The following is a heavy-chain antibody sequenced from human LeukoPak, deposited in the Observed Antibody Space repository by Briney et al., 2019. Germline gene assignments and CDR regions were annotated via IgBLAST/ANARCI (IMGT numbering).Heavy chain of an antibody. J-gene: IGHJ4*02. Sequence: QPGGSLRLSCAASGFTLSSYWMSWDRQAPGKGLEWVAKIKEDGSEKYYGDSVKGRFTVSRDNAKNSLYLQMNSLRAEDTALYFCARGRGYNYIYWGQGTLVTVSS. D-gene: IGHD5-18*01. CDR3: ARGRGYNYIY. CDR2: IKEDGSEK. V-gene: IGHV3-7*03. CDR1: GFTLSSYW.